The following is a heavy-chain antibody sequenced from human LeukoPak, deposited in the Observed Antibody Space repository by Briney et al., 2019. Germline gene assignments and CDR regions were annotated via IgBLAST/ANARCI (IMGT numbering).Heavy chain of an antibody. D-gene: IGHD3-16*01. Sequence: SESLSLTCTVSGGSVNGYYWTWIRQPPGKGLEWLGYIYYSGSTNYNPSLKSRVTISVDTSKNQFSLKLSSVTAADTAVYYCARGGRPFDYWGQGTLVTVSS. V-gene: IGHV4-59*02. CDR3: ARGGRPFDY. CDR1: GGSVNGYY. CDR2: IYYSGST. J-gene: IGHJ4*02.